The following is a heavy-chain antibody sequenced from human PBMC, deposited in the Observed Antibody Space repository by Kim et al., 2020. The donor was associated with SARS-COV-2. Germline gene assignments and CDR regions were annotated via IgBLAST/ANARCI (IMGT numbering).Heavy chain of an antibody. Sequence: SETLSLTCIVSGGSIGSYHWSWIRQSPGKGLEWLGHINYYGTTNYNPSLESRITISVDTSKNQFYLKLNDVTPADTAVYFCARGVEGYGSGSYSNWADP. CDR3: ARGVEGYGSGSYSNWADP. V-gene: IGHV4-59*01. CDR1: GGSIGSYH. D-gene: IGHD3-10*01. J-gene: IGHJ5*02. CDR2: INYYGTT.